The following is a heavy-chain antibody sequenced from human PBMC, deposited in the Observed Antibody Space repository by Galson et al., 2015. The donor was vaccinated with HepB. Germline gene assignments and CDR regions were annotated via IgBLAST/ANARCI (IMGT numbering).Heavy chain of an antibody. V-gene: IGHV3-33*01. D-gene: IGHD3-22*01. CDR2: IWYDGSNK. CDR3: ATYYYDSSGYYVDAFDI. CDR1: GFTFSSYG. J-gene: IGHJ3*02. Sequence: SLRLSCAASGFTFSSYGMHWVRQAPGKGLEWVAVIWYDGSNKYYADSVKGRFTISRDNSKNTLYLQMNSLRAEDTAVYYCATYYYDSSGYYVDAFDIWGQVTMVTVSS.